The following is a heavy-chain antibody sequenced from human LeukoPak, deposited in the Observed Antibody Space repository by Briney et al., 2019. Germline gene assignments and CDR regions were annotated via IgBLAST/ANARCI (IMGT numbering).Heavy chain of an antibody. D-gene: IGHD4-17*01. CDR1: DGSTTGTRYY. CDR2: INYRGAV. Sequence: SETLSLTCTVSDGSTTGTRYYWGWFRQTPGKGPEWIGNINYRGAVYYNPSLRSRATISLDTSKNQFPLRLTSVAAADTAVNFCARVTKYDNSRNNYYMDVWGKGTTVTVSS. CDR3: ARVTKYDNSRNNYYMDV. J-gene: IGHJ6*03. V-gene: IGHV4-39*06.